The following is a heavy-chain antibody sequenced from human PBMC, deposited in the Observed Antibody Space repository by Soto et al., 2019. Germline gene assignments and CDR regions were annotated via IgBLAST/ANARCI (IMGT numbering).Heavy chain of an antibody. CDR1: GGSFSGYY. CDR2: INHSGST. V-gene: IGHV4-34*01. J-gene: IGHJ4*02. D-gene: IGHD2-8*02. CDR3: ARDKITGLFDY. Sequence: QVQLQQWGAGLLKPSETLSLTCAVYGGSFSGYYWTWISQPPGTGLEWIGEINHSGSTNYNPSLKCRVTISVDTSKNQFSLKLTSVTAADTAVYYCARDKITGLFDYWGQGTLVTVSS.